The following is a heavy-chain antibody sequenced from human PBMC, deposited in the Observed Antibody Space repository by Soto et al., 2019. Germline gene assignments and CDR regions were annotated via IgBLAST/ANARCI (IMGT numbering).Heavy chain of an antibody. D-gene: IGHD3-16*01. CDR1: GFTLRNYW. V-gene: IGHV3-7*01. CDR3: ARRIGKSDAF. Sequence: EVQLVESGGGLVQPGGSLRLSCAASGFTLRNYWMHWVRQTPGKGLEWVANINHDGTEFYYADSVKGRFTISRDTAQNTLYLQMNSLRVEDTGVYFCARRIGKSDAFWGQRTLVTVSS. J-gene: IGHJ4*02. CDR2: INHDGTEF.